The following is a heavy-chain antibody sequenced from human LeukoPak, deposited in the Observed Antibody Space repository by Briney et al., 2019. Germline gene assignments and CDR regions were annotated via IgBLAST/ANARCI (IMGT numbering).Heavy chain of an antibody. J-gene: IGHJ4*02. CDR2: ISYNSDTM. CDR1: GFTFDDYA. CDR3: AKDMNSYGSGSSYNPWGPFDS. D-gene: IGHD3-10*01. V-gene: IGHV3-9*01. Sequence: SGGSLRLSCAASGFTFDDYAMHWVRQAPGKGLEWVSGISYNSDTMAYADSVKGRFTISRDNAKNSLYLQMNSLRAEDTALYYCAKDMNSYGSGSSYNPWGPFDSWGQGTLVTVSS.